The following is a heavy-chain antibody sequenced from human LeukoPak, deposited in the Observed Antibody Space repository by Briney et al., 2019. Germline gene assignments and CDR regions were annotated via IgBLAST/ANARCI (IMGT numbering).Heavy chain of an antibody. J-gene: IGHJ5*02. Sequence: SETLSLTCTVSGGSISWYYWSWIRQPPGKGLELIGYVHDRGSTNYSPSLKSRVSISVDTSKNQFSLKLSSVTAADTAVYYCARLGRTYYDFWSGPWGQGTLVTVSS. CDR1: GGSISWYY. V-gene: IGHV4-59*08. CDR3: ARLGRTYYDFWSGP. CDR2: VHDRGST. D-gene: IGHD3-3*01.